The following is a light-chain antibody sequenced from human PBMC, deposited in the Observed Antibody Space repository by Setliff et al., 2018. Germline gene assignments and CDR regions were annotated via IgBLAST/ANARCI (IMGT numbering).Light chain of an antibody. CDR3: SSYAGSNHFV. CDR1: SNGVSGYNY. V-gene: IGLV2-8*01. J-gene: IGLJ1*01. Sequence: QSALTQPPSASGSPGQSVTISCTGTSNGVSGYNYVSWYQQHPGKAPQLMIYDVSKRPSGVPDRFSGSKSGNTASLTVSGLQAEDEADYYCSSYAGSNHFVFGTGTKVTVL. CDR2: DVS.